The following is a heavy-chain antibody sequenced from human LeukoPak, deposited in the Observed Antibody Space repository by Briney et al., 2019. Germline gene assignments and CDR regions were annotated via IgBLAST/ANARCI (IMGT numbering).Heavy chain of an antibody. CDR1: GFTFSDAW. CDR2: IRSKTSGGTT. J-gene: IGHJ4*02. CDR3: NTFNWNSPFVY. V-gene: IGHV3-15*01. D-gene: IGHD1-20*01. Sequence: GGSLRLSCTASGFTFSDAWVTWVRQAPGKGLEWVGRIRSKTSGGTTDYAAPVNGRFTISRDDSKNTIFLQMNSLKTEDTAVYYCNTFNWNSPFVYWGQGTLVTVSS.